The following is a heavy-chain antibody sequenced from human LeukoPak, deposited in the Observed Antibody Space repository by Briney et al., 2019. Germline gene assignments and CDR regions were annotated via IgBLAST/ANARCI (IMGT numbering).Heavy chain of an antibody. V-gene: IGHV3-74*01. CDR3: ARGVSYCSSTSCYFGYYYYYYMDV. Sequence: PGGSLRLSCAASGFTFSSYWMHWVRQAPGKGLVWVSRINSDGSSTSYADSVKGRFTISRDNAKNTLYLQMNSLRAEDTAVYYCARGVSYCSSTSCYFGYYYYYYMDVWGKGTTVTVSS. D-gene: IGHD2-2*01. CDR2: INSDGSST. J-gene: IGHJ6*03. CDR1: GFTFSSYW.